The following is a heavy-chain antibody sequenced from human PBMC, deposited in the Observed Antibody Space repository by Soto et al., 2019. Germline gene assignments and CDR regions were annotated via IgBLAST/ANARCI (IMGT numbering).Heavy chain of an antibody. J-gene: IGHJ3*02. D-gene: IGHD3-3*01. CDR3: ARADRYYDFWSGYSRGAFDI. V-gene: IGHV3-20*01. Sequence: EVQLVESGGGVVRPGGSLRLSCAASGFTFDDYGMSWVRQAPGKGLEWVSGINWNGGSTGYADSVKGRFTISRDNAKKALYLQMNSLRAEDTALYHCARADRYYDFWSGYSRGAFDIWGQGTMVTVSS. CDR1: GFTFDDYG. CDR2: INWNGGST.